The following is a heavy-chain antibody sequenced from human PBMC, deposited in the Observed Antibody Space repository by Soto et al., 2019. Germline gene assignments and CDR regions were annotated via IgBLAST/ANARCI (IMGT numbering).Heavy chain of an antibody. CDR1: NISITTDLDY. CDR2: IYYNGST. D-gene: IGHD1-1*01. CDR3: ARTSYNWNDVGLDY. Sequence: SETLSLTCTVSNISITTDLDYWGWVRQPPGKGLEWIGNIYYNGSTYYNPSLKSPVTISVDTSQNQFSLKLSSVTAADTAVYYCARTSYNWNDVGLDYWGQGTLVTVSS. J-gene: IGHJ4*02. V-gene: IGHV4-39*01.